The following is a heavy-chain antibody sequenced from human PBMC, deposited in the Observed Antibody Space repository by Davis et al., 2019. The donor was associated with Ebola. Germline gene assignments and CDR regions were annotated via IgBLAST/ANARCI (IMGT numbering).Heavy chain of an antibody. CDR3: ARGFCSSTSCYGNWFDP. Sequence: GESLKISCDVSGFTFSSYNMNWVRQAPGKGLEWVSYISSSSSTIYYADPVKGRFTISRDNAKNSLYLQMSSLRAEDTAVYYCARGFCSSTSCYGNWFDPWARGTLVTFSP. V-gene: IGHV3-48*01. CDR2: ISSSSSTI. D-gene: IGHD2-2*01. CDR1: GFTFSSYN. J-gene: IGHJ5*02.